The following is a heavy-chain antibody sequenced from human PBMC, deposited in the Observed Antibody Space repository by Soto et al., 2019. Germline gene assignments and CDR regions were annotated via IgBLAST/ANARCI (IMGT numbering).Heavy chain of an antibody. D-gene: IGHD3-16*01. Sequence: XTLYLPCAVYGGSFSGYYWSWIRQPTGKGLEGIGEINHSGSTNYNPPLKSRVTISVDTSKNQFSLKMSSVTAADTAVYYCARVLTYYDYVWGSPGKGAFDIWGQGTMVTVSS. V-gene: IGHV4-34*01. CDR3: ARVLTYYDYVWGSPGKGAFDI. CDR2: INHSGST. CDR1: GGSFSGYY. J-gene: IGHJ3*02.